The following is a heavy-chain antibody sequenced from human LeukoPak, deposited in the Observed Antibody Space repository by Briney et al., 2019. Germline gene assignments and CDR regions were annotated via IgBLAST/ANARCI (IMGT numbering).Heavy chain of an antibody. J-gene: IGHJ4*02. CDR1: GYNFTTYW. CDR3: ARQGSITIFGVVIIPPPDY. D-gene: IGHD3-3*01. CDR2: IYPGDSDT. V-gene: IGHV5-51*01. Sequence: GESLKISCKGFGYNFTTYWIGWVRQMPGKGLEWMGIIYPGDSDTTYSPSFQGQVTISADKSISTAYLQWSSLKASDTAMYYCARQGSITIFGVVIIPPPDYWGQGTLVTVSS.